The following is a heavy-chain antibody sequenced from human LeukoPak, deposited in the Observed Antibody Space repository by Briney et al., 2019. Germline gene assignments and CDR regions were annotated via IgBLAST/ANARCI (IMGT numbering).Heavy chain of an antibody. J-gene: IGHJ4*02. CDR1: GGSISSYY. V-gene: IGHV4-59*01. D-gene: IGHD6-13*01. CDR3: ARGSSSWSPDFDY. Sequence: SETLSLTCTVSGGSISSYYWSWIRQPPGKGLEWIAYIYYTGSTYYNPSLKSRVTISVDTSKNQFSLKLSSVTAADTAVYYCARGSSSWSPDFDYWGQGTLVTVPS. CDR2: IYYTGST.